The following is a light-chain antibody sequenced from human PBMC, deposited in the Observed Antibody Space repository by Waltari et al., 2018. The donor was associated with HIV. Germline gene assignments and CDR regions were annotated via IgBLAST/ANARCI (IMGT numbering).Light chain of an antibody. CDR2: YDD. CDR1: SSNIGNNA. V-gene: IGLV1-36*01. CDR3: AAWDDSLNGYV. J-gene: IGLJ1*01. Sequence: QSVLTQPPSVSEAPRQRVTISCSGSSSNIGNNAVSWYQQLPGKPPKLLIFYDDLLPSGVSDRFSGSKSGTSASLAISGLQSEDEADYYCAAWDDSLNGYVFGTGTQVTV.